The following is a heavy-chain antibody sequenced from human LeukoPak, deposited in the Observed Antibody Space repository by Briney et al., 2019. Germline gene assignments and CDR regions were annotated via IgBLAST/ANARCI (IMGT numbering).Heavy chain of an antibody. D-gene: IGHD2-2*01. CDR2: INHSGST. CDR1: GGSFSGYY. Sequence: KPSETLSLTCAVYGGSFSGYYWSWTRQPPGKGLEWIGEINHSGSTNYNPSLKSRVTISVDTSKNQFSLKLSSVTAADTAVYYCARVGYVVVPAAIGVWGQGTLVTVSS. V-gene: IGHV4-34*01. CDR3: ARVGYVVVPAAIGV. J-gene: IGHJ4*02.